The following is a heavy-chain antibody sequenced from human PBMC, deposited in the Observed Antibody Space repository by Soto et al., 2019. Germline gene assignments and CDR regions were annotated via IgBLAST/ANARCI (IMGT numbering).Heavy chain of an antibody. CDR3: ARDTGTLGPRANDALDI. Sequence: QAQLVQSGAEMKKPGASVKVSCKATGYTFSAYTMNWVRQAPGQSLEWMGWINAGSGNTKYSQNFQGKVSLYRDTSASTVYLELTGPTTEDTAVYYCARDTGTLGPRANDALDIWGQGTMVTVSS. CDR1: GYTFSAYT. J-gene: IGHJ3*02. CDR2: INAGSGNT. V-gene: IGHV1-3*01. D-gene: IGHD3-10*01.